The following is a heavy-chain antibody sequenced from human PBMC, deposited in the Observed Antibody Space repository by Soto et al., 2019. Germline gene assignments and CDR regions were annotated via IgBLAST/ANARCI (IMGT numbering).Heavy chain of an antibody. V-gene: IGHV3-48*02. D-gene: IGHD3-22*01. CDR3: ARDGNYYDSSGFWP. J-gene: IGHJ3*01. CDR1: GFSFRSYS. CDR2: ISSSSMTI. Sequence: GGSLRLSCAASGFSFRSYSMNWVRQAPGKGLEWISYISSSSMTIYYADSVKDRFIISRDNAKNSLYLQMNSLRDEDTAVYYCARDGNYYDSSGFWPWGQGTMVTVSS.